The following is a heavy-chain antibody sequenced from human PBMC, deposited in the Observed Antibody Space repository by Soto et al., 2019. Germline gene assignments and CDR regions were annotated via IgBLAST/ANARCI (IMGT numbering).Heavy chain of an antibody. CDR3: ARDLVGGRYDYYYGMDV. Sequence: ASVKVSCKVSGYTLTELSMQWVRQAPGKGLEWMGGFDPEDGETIYAQKFQGRVTMTEDTSTDTAYMELSSLRSEDTAVYYCARDLVGGRYDYYYGMDVWGQGTTVTVSS. J-gene: IGHJ6*02. V-gene: IGHV1-24*01. CDR1: GYTLTELS. CDR2: FDPEDGET. D-gene: IGHD2-8*02.